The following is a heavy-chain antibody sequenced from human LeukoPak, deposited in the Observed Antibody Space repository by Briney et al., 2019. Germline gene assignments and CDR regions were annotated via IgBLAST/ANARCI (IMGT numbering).Heavy chain of an antibody. CDR3: ARDAYSSSSDFDY. CDR1: GYTFTGYY. D-gene: IGHD6-6*01. V-gene: IGHV1-2*02. CDR2: INPNSGGT. Sequence: ASVKVSCKASGYTFTGYYMHWVRQAPGQGLEWMGWINPNSGGTNYAQKFQGRVTMTGDTSISTAYMELSRLRSDDTAVYYCARDAYSSSSDFDYWGQGTLVTVSS. J-gene: IGHJ4*02.